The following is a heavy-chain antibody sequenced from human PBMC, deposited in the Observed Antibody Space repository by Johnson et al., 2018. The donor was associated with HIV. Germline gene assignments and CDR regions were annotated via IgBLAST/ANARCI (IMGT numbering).Heavy chain of an antibody. J-gene: IGHJ3*02. CDR3: ARDRPSKWLRSNDDAFDI. D-gene: IGHD5-12*01. CDR1: GFIFSDHY. CDR2: IKSKTDGGTT. V-gene: IGHV3-15*01. Sequence: MLLVESGGGVVQPGGSLRLSCAASGFIFSDHYMNWVRQAPGKGLEWVGRIKSKTDGGTTDYAAPVKGRFTISRDNAKNSLYLQMNSLRAEDTAVYYCARDRPSKWLRSNDDAFDIWGQGTMVTVSS.